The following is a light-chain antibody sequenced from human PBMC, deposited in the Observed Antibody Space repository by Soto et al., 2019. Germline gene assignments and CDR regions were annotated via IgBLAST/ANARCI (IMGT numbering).Light chain of an antibody. CDR2: GAS. Sequence: EIVLTQSPGTLSLSPGERATLSCRASQSVSNNYLAWYQQKPGQAPRLLIYGASSRATGIPDRFSGSGSGTDFTLTISRLEPEDFAVYYCHQYGSSPQTFGQGTKVDIK. CDR1: QSVSNNY. CDR3: HQYGSSPQT. J-gene: IGKJ1*01. V-gene: IGKV3-20*01.